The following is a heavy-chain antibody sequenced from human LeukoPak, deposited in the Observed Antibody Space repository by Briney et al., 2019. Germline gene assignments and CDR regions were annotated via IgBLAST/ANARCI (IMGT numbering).Heavy chain of an antibody. V-gene: IGHV4-59*01. CDR1: GGSISSYY. J-gene: IGHJ4*02. CDR3: ARVNGVATIGY. D-gene: IGHD5-24*01. Sequence: SETLSLTCTVSGGSISSYYWSWIRQPPGKGLEWIGYIYYSGSTNYNPSLKSRVTISVDTSKNQFSLKLSSVTAADTAVYYCARVNGVATIGYWGQGTLVTVSS. CDR2: IYYSGST.